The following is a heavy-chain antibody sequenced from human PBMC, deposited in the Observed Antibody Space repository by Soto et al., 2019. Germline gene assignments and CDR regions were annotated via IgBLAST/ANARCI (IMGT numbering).Heavy chain of an antibody. CDR2: IWYDGSNK. V-gene: IGHV3-33*01. Sequence: PGGSLRLSCAASGFTFSSYGMHWVRQAPGKGLEWVAVIWYDGSNKYYADSVKGRFTISRDNSKNTLYLQMNSLRAEDTAVYYCASDSPPYGMDVWGQGTTVTVSS. CDR1: GFTFSSYG. CDR3: ASDSPPYGMDV. J-gene: IGHJ6*02.